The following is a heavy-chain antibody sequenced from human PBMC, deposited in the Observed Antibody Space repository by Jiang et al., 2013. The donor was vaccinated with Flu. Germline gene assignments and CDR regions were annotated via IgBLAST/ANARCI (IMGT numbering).Heavy chain of an antibody. V-gene: IGHV4-31*02. CDR2: YIGST. J-gene: IGHJ6*02. CDR3: ARDVVVITPYYYYGMDV. D-gene: IGHD3-22*01. Sequence: YIGSTYYNPSLKSRVTISVDTSKNQFSLKLSSVTAADTAVYYCARDVVVITPYYYYGMDVWGQGTTVTVSS.